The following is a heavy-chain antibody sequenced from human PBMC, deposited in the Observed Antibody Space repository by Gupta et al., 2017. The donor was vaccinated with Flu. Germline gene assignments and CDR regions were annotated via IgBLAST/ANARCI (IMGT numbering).Heavy chain of an antibody. CDR2: INPDGNKK. J-gene: IGHJ4*02. Sequence: EVQLVESGGGLVQPGGSRRLSCAASGLTFTRYWMSWVRQAPGKGLEWVANINPDGNKKYYVDYVKGRFTISRDNAKNSLYLQMNSLRAEDTAVYYCVEAGGGSYPWGQGTLVTVSS. V-gene: IGHV3-7*01. D-gene: IGHD3-3*01. CDR3: VEAGGGSYP. CDR1: GLTFTRYW.